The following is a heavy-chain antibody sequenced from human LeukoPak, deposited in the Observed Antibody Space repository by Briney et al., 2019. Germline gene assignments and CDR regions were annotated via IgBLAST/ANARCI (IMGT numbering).Heavy chain of an antibody. D-gene: IGHD3-22*01. CDR1: GFTFRRNS. Sequence: GGPLRLSCEGSGFTFRRNSMNWVRQAPGKGLEWVSFTSSSSGTIYYADSVKGRFTISRDNAENSLYLQMNSLRDEDTAVYYCARGDSSGYHCYFDSWGQGTLVTVSS. CDR3: ARGDSSGYHCYFDS. J-gene: IGHJ4*02. V-gene: IGHV3-48*02. CDR2: TSSSSGTI.